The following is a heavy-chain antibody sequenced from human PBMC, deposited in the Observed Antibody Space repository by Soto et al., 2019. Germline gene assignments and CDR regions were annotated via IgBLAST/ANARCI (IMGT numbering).Heavy chain of an antibody. CDR2: INHSGST. V-gene: IGHV4-34*01. D-gene: IGHD2-2*01. Sequence: ASETLSLTCAVYGGSFSGYYWSWIRQPPGKGLEWIGEINHSGSTNYNPSLKSRVTISVDTSKNQFSLKLSSVTAADTAVYYCARERLAARPLGYWGQGTLVTVSS. CDR1: GGSFSGYY. CDR3: ARERLAARPLGY. J-gene: IGHJ4*02.